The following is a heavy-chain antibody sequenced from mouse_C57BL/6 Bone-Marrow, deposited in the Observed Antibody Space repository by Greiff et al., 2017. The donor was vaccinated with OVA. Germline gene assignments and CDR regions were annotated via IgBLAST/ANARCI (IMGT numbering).Heavy chain of an antibody. CDR3: ARGDYAFAY. Sequence: EVKLQESGGGLVKPGGSLKLSCAASGFTFSDYGMHWVRQAPEKGLEWVAYISSGSSTIYYADTVKGRFTISRDNAKNTLFLQMTSLRSEDTAMYYCARGDYAFAYWGQGTLVTVSA. CDR2: ISSGSSTI. CDR1: GFTFSDYG. D-gene: IGHD2-4*01. J-gene: IGHJ3*01. V-gene: IGHV5-17*01.